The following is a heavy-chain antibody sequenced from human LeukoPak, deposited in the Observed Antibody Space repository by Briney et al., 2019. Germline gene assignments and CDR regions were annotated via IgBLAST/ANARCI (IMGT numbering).Heavy chain of an antibody. Sequence: ASVKVSCKVSGYTLTELSMHWVRQAPGKGLEWMGGFDPEDGETIYAQKFQGRVTMTEDTSTDTAYMELSSLRSEDTAVYYCATGHGYSSSWYTFDYWGQGTLVTVSS. J-gene: IGHJ4*02. D-gene: IGHD6-13*01. V-gene: IGHV1-24*01. CDR3: ATGHGYSSSWYTFDY. CDR2: FDPEDGET. CDR1: GYTLTELS.